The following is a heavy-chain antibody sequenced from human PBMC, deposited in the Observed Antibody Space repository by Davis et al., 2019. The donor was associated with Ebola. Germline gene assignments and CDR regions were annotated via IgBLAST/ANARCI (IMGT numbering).Heavy chain of an antibody. CDR3: ASSSWYKGIDY. CDR2: IYYSGST. D-gene: IGHD6-13*01. V-gene: IGHV4-59*01. J-gene: IGHJ4*02. Sequence: PSETLSLTCTVSGGSISSYYWSWIRQPPGKGLEWIGYIYYSGSTNYNPSLKSRVTISVDTSKNQFSLKLSSVTAADTAVYYCASSSWYKGIDYWGQGTLVTVSS. CDR1: GGSISSYY.